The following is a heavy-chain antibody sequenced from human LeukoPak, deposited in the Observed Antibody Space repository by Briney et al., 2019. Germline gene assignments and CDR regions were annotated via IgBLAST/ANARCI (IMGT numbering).Heavy chain of an antibody. J-gene: IGHJ3*02. CDR2: VFYSGKT. V-gene: IGHV4-61*01. CDR1: GGSISISSYY. CDR3: ARDTNLRDSFDI. Sequence: SETLSLTCTVSGGSISISSYYWSWIRQSPGKGLEWIGYVFYSGKTDYSPSLRSRVSMSVDTSKNQFSPKVTSVTAADTAVYYCARDTNLRDSFDIWGQGTMVTVSS. D-gene: IGHD2-8*01.